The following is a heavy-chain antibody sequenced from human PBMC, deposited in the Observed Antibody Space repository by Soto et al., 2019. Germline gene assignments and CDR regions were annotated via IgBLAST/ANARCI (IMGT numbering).Heavy chain of an antibody. CDR1: GGSISSSSYY. CDR2: IYYSGST. J-gene: IGHJ4*02. V-gene: IGHV4-39*01. Sequence: TSETLSLTCTVSGGSISSSSYYWGWIRQPPGKGLEWIGSIYYSGSTYYNPSLKSRVTISVDTSKNQFSLKLSSVTAADTAVYYCARNVRAAAPGHWGQGTLVTVSS. D-gene: IGHD6-13*01. CDR3: ARNVRAAAPGH.